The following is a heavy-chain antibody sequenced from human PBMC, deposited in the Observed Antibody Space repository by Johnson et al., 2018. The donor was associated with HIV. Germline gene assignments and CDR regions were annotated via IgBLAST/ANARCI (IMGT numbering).Heavy chain of an antibody. D-gene: IGHD3-16*01. CDR3: AKRPIMIAFGEINGFDI. CDR2: IYSGGST. CDR1: GFTVSSNY. Sequence: VQLVESGGGVVQPGRSLRLSCAASGFTVSSNYMSWVRQAPGKGLEWVSVIYSGGSTYYADSVKGRFTISRDNSKNTLYLQMNSLRAEDTAIYYCAKRPIMIAFGEINGFDIWGQGTTVTVSS. V-gene: IGHV3-53*01. J-gene: IGHJ3*02.